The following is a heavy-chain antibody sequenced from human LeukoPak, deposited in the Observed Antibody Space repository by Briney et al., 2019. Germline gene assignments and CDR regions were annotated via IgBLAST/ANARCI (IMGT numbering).Heavy chain of an antibody. CDR1: GGTFSSYA. CDR3: ATYYYDSTGYYYALRD. Sequence: SVKVSCKASGGTFSSYAISWVRQAPGQGLEWMGGIIPIFGTANYAQKFQGRVTITADKSTSTAYMELSSLRSEDTAVYYCATYYYDSTGYYYALRDWGQGTLVTVSS. CDR2: IIPIFGTA. V-gene: IGHV1-69*06. J-gene: IGHJ4*02. D-gene: IGHD3-22*01.